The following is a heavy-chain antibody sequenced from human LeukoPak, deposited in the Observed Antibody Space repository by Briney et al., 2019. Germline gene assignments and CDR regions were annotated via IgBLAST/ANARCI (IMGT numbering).Heavy chain of an antibody. CDR3: AKDDAWLQYGD. CDR2: IDYSGGST. J-gene: IGHJ4*02. Sequence: HAGGSLRLSCTASGFTLSSYEMSWIRQAPGKGLEWVSSIDYSGGSTYYADSVKGRFTISRDNSKNTLYLQLNSLRGDDTAVYYCAKDDAWLQYGDWGRGTLVTVSS. CDR1: GFTLSSYE. V-gene: IGHV3-23*01. D-gene: IGHD5-24*01.